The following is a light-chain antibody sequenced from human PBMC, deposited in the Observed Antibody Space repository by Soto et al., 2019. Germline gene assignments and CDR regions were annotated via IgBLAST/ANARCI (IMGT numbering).Light chain of an antibody. Sequence: ETVVTQSPATLSLSPGERATLSCRASQNVDRYVVWYQQKPGQAPRLLIYDATNRATGIPARFSGSGSGTDFTLTISSLEPEDSAVYYCLQRRNWPPIAFGQGTRLESK. V-gene: IGKV3-11*01. CDR3: LQRRNWPPIA. CDR1: QNVDRY. CDR2: DAT. J-gene: IGKJ5*01.